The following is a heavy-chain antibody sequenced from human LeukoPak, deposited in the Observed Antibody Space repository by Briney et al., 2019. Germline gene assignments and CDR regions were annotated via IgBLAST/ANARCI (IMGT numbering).Heavy chain of an antibody. V-gene: IGHV3-23*01. Sequence: GGSLRLSCSASGFIFRHYAVNWVRQSPGKGLEWVSGISGSGDSTYYADSVKGRFTVSRDNSKNTLYLQMNSLTAADTAVYFCAKALGNWPTTLDYWGRGTLVTVSS. CDR3: AKALGNWPTTLDY. CDR1: GFIFRHYA. J-gene: IGHJ4*02. D-gene: IGHD7-27*01. CDR2: ISGSGDST.